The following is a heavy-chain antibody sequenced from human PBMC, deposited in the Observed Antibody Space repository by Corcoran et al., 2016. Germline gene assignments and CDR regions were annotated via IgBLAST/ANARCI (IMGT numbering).Heavy chain of an antibody. D-gene: IGHD3-10*01. CDR1: GGTFSNYA. CDR2: IIPLFGKA. CDR3: ARGSRDRDTSMVRPFDY. J-gene: IGHJ4*02. Sequence: QVQLVQSGTEVKKPGSSVKVSCKASGGTFSNYAISWVRQAPGQGPEWMGGIIPLFGKANYAQKFQGRVTITADESTSTAYMDLSSLRPEDTAVYYCARGSRDRDTSMVRPFDYWGQGTLVTVSS. V-gene: IGHV1-69*01.